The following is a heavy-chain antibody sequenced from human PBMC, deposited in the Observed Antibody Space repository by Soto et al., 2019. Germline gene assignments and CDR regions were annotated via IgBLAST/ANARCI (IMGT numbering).Heavy chain of an antibody. V-gene: IGHV1-18*01. CDR2: VSAYNGNT. CDR3: ARDRFGSLPYGGHYFDY. J-gene: IGHJ4*02. CDR1: GYTFTSYG. Sequence: QVQLVQSGAEVKQPGASVKVSCKASGYTFTSYGISWVRQAPGQGLEWMGWVSAYNGNTNYAQKLQGRVTMTTDTSTSTAYMELRSLRSDDTAVYYCARDRFGSLPYGGHYFDYWGQGTLVTVSS. D-gene: IGHD3-10*01.